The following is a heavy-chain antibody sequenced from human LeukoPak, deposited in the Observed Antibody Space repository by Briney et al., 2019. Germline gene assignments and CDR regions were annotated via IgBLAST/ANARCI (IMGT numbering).Heavy chain of an antibody. Sequence: PSQTLSLTCTVSGGSISSGDYYWSWIRQPPGKGLEWIGYIYYSGSTYYNPSLKSRVTISVDTSKNQFSLKLSSVTAADTAVYYCARGMSMVRGLIGDWGQGTLVTVSS. D-gene: IGHD3-10*01. CDR2: IYYSGST. CDR1: GGSISSGDYY. J-gene: IGHJ4*02. V-gene: IGHV4-30-4*01. CDR3: ARGMSMVRGLIGD.